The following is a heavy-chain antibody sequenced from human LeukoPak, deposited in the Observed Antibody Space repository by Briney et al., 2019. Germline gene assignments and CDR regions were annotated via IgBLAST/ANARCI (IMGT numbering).Heavy chain of an antibody. J-gene: IGHJ6*03. D-gene: IGHD4-17*01. Sequence: ASVKVSCKASGCTFTGYYMHWVRQAPGQGLEWMGWINPNSGGTNYAQKFQGRVTMTRDTSISTAYMELSSLRSEDTAVYYCARAGGDYGYYYMDVWGKGTTVTVSS. CDR2: INPNSGGT. CDR1: GCTFTGYY. V-gene: IGHV1-2*02. CDR3: ARAGGDYGYYYMDV.